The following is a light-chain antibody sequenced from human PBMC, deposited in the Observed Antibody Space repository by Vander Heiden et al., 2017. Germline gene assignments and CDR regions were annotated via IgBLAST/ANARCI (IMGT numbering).Light chain of an antibody. V-gene: IGKV1-8*01. Sequence: IRLTQSPSSLSASTGDRVTITCRASQGISSYLAWYQQKPGKAPKLLIYAASTLQSGVPSRFSGSGSGTDFTLTISCLQSEDFATYYCQQYYSYPPLTFGGGTKVEIK. J-gene: IGKJ4*01. CDR1: QGISSY. CDR3: QQYYSYPPLT. CDR2: AAS.